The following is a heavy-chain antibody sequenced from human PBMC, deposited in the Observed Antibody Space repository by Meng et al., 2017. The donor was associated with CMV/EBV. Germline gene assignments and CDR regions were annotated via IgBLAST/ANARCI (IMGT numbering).Heavy chain of an antibody. CDR3: ARVVDCSSTSCYKGLDY. Sequence: GESLQISCAASGFTFSSYSMNWVRQAPGKGLECPSSISRSSSYIYYADSVKGRFTISRDNAKNSLYLQMNSLRAEDTAVYYCARVVDCSSTSCYKGLDYWGQGTLVTVSS. CDR2: ISRSSSYI. J-gene: IGHJ4*02. V-gene: IGHV3-21*01. D-gene: IGHD2-2*02. CDR1: GFTFSSYS.